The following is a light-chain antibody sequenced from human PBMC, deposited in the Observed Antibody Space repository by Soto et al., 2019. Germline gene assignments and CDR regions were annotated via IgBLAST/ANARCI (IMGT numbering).Light chain of an antibody. CDR3: QQYGNSPPT. Sequence: EIVWTQSPGTLFLSPGERATLSCWASQRFSSSNLAWYQQKPGQAPRLLIYAASYRVTGIPDRFSGGGSGTDFTLTISRLEPEDFAVYHCQQYGNSPPTFGQGTKLEIK. CDR2: AAS. J-gene: IGKJ2*01. CDR1: QRFSSSN. V-gene: IGKV3-20*01.